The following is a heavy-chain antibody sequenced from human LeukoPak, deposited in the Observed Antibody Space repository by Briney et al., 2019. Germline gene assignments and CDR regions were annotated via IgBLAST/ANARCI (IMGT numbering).Heavy chain of an antibody. D-gene: IGHD3-22*01. Sequence: QPGGSLRLSCAASGFTFDDYAMHWVRQAPGKGLEWVSLISGDGGSTYYADLVKGRFTSSRDNSKNSLYLPMSSLRTEDTALYYCAKSNLYYYDSSGNQNWFDPWGQGTLVTVAS. CDR2: ISGDGGST. V-gene: IGHV3-43*02. CDR3: AKSNLYYYDSSGNQNWFDP. CDR1: GFTFDDYA. J-gene: IGHJ5*02.